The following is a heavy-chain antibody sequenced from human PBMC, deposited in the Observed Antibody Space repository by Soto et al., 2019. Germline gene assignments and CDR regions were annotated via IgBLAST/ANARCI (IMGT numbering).Heavy chain of an antibody. CDR3: ARGLFSENYYSGGWYYFDS. CDR1: GGSFSGYS. CDR2: INHSGST. J-gene: IGHJ4*02. V-gene: IGHV4-34*01. Sequence: QVQLQQWGAGLLKPSETLSLTCAVYGGSFSGYSWTWIRQSPGKGLEWIGQINHSGSTNSNPSLKILVTISLVTSKNQFSLELPSVTAADTAVYYCARGLFSENYYSGGWYYFDSWGQGTLVTVSS. D-gene: IGHD1-26*01.